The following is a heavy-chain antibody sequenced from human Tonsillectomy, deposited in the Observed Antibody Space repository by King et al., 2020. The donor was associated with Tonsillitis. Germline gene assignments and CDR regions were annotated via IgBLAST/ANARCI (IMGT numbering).Heavy chain of an antibody. D-gene: IGHD3-10*01. CDR3: ARVLLLWFGEGKDNWFDP. CDR1: GGSISSGGYS. J-gene: IGHJ5*02. V-gene: IGHV4-30-4*07. CDR2: IYYSGST. Sequence: QLQESGPGLVKSSQTLSLTCAVSGGSISSGGYSWSWIRQPPGKGLEWIGYIYYSGSTYYNPSLKSRVTISVDTSKNQFSLKLSSVTAADTAVYYCARVLLLWFGEGKDNWFDPWGQGTLVTVSS.